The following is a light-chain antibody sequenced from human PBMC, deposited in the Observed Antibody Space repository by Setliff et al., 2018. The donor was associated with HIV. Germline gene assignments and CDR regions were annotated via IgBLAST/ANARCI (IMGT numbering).Light chain of an antibody. CDR1: NIGSKS. Sequence: SYELPQPPSVSVAPGKTARITCGGNNIGSKSVHWYQQKPGQAPVLVVYDNSDRPSGIPERFSGSKSGNTATPTISRVEAGDEADYYCQVWDSSSDQPVFGTGTKVTVL. V-gene: IGLV3-21*03. CDR3: QVWDSSSDQPV. CDR2: DNS. J-gene: IGLJ1*01.